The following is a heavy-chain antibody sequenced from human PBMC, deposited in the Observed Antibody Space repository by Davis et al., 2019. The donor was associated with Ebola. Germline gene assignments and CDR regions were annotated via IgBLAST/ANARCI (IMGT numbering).Heavy chain of an antibody. CDR3: AADRAYNWNYDGYFDL. J-gene: IGHJ2*01. V-gene: IGHV1-58*02. D-gene: IGHD1-7*01. CDR1: GFTFTSSA. Sequence: SVKVSCKASGFTFTSSAMQWVRQARGQRLEWIGWIVVGSGNTNYAQKFQERVTITGDMSTSTAYMELSSLRSEDTAVYYCAADRAYNWNYDGYFDLWGRGTLVTVSS. CDR2: IVVGSGNT.